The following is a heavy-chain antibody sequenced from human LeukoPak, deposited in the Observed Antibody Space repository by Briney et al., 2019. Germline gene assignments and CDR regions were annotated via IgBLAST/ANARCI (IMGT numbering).Heavy chain of an antibody. J-gene: IGHJ4*02. CDR3: ARDPRPITMIVVVITPFFDY. CDR2: ISYDGSNK. Sequence: GGSLRLSCAASGFTFSSYAMHWVRQAPGKGLEWVAVISYDGSNKYYADSVKGRFTISRDNSKNTLYLQMNSLRAEDTAVYYCARDPRPITMIVVVITPFFDYWGQGTLVTVSS. D-gene: IGHD3-22*01. V-gene: IGHV3-30*04. CDR1: GFTFSSYA.